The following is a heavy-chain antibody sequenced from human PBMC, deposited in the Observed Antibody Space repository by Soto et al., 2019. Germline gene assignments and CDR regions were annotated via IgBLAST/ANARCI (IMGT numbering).Heavy chain of an antibody. Sequence: QVQLVQSGAEVKKPGASVTVSCKTSGYTFRNYGINWVRQAPGQGLEWKGWISGYNGNTNYAQTVQGRVTMTTETSTGTVYMELRSLKSDETAIYYCSRFIMVGGWFDPNYYHGMDVWGQGTTVTVSS. CDR2: ISGYNGNT. D-gene: IGHD6-19*01. V-gene: IGHV1-18*01. CDR1: GYTFRNYG. J-gene: IGHJ6*02. CDR3: SRFIMVGGWFDPNYYHGMDV.